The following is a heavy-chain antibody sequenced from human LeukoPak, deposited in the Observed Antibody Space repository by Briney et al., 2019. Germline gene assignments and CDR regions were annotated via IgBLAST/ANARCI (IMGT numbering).Heavy chain of an antibody. V-gene: IGHV1-2*02. CDR1: GYTFTGYY. CDR2: INPNSGGT. D-gene: IGHD3-22*01. Sequence: ASVKVSCKASGYTFTGYYMHWVRQAPGQGPEWMGWINPNSGGTNYAQKFQGRVTMTRDTSISTAYMELSRLRSDDTAVYYCARGDYYDSSGYYDTPYYYYYMDVWGKGTTVTVSS. J-gene: IGHJ6*03. CDR3: ARGDYYDSSGYYDTPYYYYYMDV.